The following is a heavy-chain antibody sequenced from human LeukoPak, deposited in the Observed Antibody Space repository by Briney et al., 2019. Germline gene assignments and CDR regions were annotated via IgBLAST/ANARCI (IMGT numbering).Heavy chain of an antibody. CDR1: GDSISSYS. CDR2: IYYSGST. D-gene: IGHD4-17*01. Sequence: PSETLSLTCTVSGDSISSYSWNWIRQPPGKGLEWIGYIYYSGSTYYNPSLKSRVTISVDTSKNQFSLKLSSVTAADTAVYYCASWMTTVTQDEYFQHWGQGTLVTVSS. CDR3: ASWMTTVTQDEYFQH. J-gene: IGHJ1*01. V-gene: IGHV4-59*06.